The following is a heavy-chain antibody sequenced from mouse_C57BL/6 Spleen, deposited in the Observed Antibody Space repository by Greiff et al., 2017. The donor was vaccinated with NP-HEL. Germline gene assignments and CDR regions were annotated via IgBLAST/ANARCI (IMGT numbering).Heavy chain of an antibody. CDR1: GGEGKREG. V-gene: IGHV2-2*01. CDR2: IWRGGST. J-gene: IGHJ4*01. Sequence: VQLQQSGPGRGQPSQSLSITCTVCGGEGKREGGEGGGKGEGKGREWLGVIWRGGSTDYNAAFISRLSISKDNSKSQVFFKMNSLQADDTAIYYCARNPFYGYLYAMDYWGQGTSVTVSS. D-gene: IGHD2-2*01. CDR3: ARNPFYGYLYAMDY.